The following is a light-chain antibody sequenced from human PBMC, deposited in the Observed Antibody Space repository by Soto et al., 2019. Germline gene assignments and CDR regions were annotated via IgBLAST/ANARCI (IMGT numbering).Light chain of an antibody. V-gene: IGKV4-1*01. CDR3: QQCYAPPWT. CDR1: QSVLYSSSDKNG. CDR2: WAS. J-gene: IGKJ1*01. Sequence: DIVMTQSPDSLAVSLGERATINCKSSQSVLYSSSDKNGLAWYQKKPGQPPKLLIHWASTRKSGVPDRFSGSGSGTDFTLTISSLQAEDVAVYYCQQCYAPPWTFGQGTKLEIK.